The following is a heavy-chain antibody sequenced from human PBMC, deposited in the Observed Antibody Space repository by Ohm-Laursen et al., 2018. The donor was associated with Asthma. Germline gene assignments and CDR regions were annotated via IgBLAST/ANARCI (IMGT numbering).Heavy chain of an antibody. CDR3: ARGWDYGDYDAEYFQH. J-gene: IGHJ1*01. CDR2: LSYDGSNK. V-gene: IGHV3-30*19. D-gene: IGHD4-17*01. CDR1: GFTFSSYG. Sequence: SLRLSCAAPGFTFSSYGMHWVRQAPGKGLEWVAVLSYDGSNKYYADSVKGRFTISRDNSKNTLYLQMNSLRTEDTAVYYCARGWDYGDYDAEYFQHWGQGTLVTVSS.